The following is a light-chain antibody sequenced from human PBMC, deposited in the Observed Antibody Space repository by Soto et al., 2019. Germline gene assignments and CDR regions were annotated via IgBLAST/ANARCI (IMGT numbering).Light chain of an antibody. CDR3: QQYYSTPFN. CDR1: QSVLYSSNNKNY. CDR2: WAS. J-gene: IGKJ5*01. V-gene: IGKV4-1*01. Sequence: DIVMTQSPDSLAASLGERATINCKSSQSVLYSSNNKNYLAWYQQKPGQPPKLLIYWASTRESGVPDRFSGSGSGTDFTLTISSLQAEDVAVYYCQQYYSTPFNFGQGTRLEIK.